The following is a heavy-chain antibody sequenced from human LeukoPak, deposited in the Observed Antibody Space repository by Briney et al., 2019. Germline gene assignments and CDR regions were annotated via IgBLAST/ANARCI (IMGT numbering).Heavy chain of an antibody. D-gene: IGHD5-24*01. CDR2: IYYSGST. CDR3: ARGDGYNLVFDY. Sequence: SATLSLTCTVSGGSISSYYRSWIRQPPGKGLEWIGYIYYSGSTNYNPSLKSRVTISVDTSKNQFSLKLSSVTAADTAVYYCARGDGYNLVFDYWGQGTLVTVSS. J-gene: IGHJ4*02. CDR1: GGSISSYY. V-gene: IGHV4-59*01.